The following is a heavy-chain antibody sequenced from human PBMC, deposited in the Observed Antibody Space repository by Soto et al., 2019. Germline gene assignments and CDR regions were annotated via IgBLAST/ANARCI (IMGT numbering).Heavy chain of an antibody. J-gene: IGHJ6*02. CDR1: GGTFSSYA. Sequence: SVKVSCKASGGTFSSYAISWVRQAPGQGLEWMGGIIPIFGTANYAQKFQGRVTITADKSTSTAYMELSSLRSEDTAVYYCARVMTYYYGSGSYYANYYYYGMDVWGQVTTGTVSS. V-gene: IGHV1-69*06. CDR3: ARVMTYYYGSGSYYANYYYYGMDV. CDR2: IIPIFGTA. D-gene: IGHD3-10*01.